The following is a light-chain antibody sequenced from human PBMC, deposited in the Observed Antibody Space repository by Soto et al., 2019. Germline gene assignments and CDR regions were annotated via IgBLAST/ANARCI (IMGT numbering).Light chain of an antibody. V-gene: IGLV2-23*02. CDR2: EVT. Sequence: QSALTQPASVSGSPGQSITISCTGTSSDVGNYNLVSWYQHHPGTAPKLMVYEVTKRPSGVSSRFSGSKSGNTASLTISGLLAEDEADYYCCSAANRRSAVVLGGGTKLTVL. CDR3: CSAANRRSAVV. CDR1: SSDVGNYNL. J-gene: IGLJ2*01.